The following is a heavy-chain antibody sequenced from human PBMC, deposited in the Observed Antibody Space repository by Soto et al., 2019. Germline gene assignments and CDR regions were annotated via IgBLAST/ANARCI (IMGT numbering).Heavy chain of an antibody. CDR1: GGSVSSGSYQ. J-gene: IGHJ3*02. Sequence: QVQLQESGPGLVKPSETLSLTCTVSGGSVSSGSYQWSWIRQPPGKGLEWIGYIYYTGSTNFNPSLKSRLTMSLDTFQYQFSLKLSSVTAADPAVYYCARLGLYDFWSRYSDAFDSWGKGTMVIVSS. CDR2: IYYTGST. D-gene: IGHD3-3*01. CDR3: ARLGLYDFWSRYSDAFDS. V-gene: IGHV4-61*01.